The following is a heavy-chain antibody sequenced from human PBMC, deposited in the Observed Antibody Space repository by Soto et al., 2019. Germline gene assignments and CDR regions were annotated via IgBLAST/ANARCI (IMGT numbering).Heavy chain of an antibody. Sequence: QVQLVQSGAEVKKPGASVKVSCKASGYTFTSYDINWVRQATGQGLEWMGWMNPNSGNTGYAQKFQGRVTMTRNTSICTAYMELGSVRSEDTAVYYCARGLVAGLRRTNGVIDAFDIWGQGTMVPVSS. CDR2: MNPNSGNT. CDR3: ARGLVAGLRRTNGVIDAFDI. V-gene: IGHV1-8*01. CDR1: GYTFTSYD. J-gene: IGHJ3*02. D-gene: IGHD5-12*01.